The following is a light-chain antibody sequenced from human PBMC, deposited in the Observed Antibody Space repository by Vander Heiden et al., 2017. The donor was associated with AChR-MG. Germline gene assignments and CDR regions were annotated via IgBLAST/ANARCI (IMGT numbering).Light chain of an antibody. CDR2: EVN. CDR3: SSYSGSNNYV. J-gene: IGLJ1*01. V-gene: IGLV2-8*01. Sequence: HSALSHPSSPFWPSGRPVNINCTGTSSHIGGYDYVSWYQQHPGKAPNLKIYEVNKRPSGVPDRFSCSKSCSTASLTVSGLQAEDEADYYCSSYSGSNNYVFGTWAKVIVL. CDR1: SSHIGGYDY.